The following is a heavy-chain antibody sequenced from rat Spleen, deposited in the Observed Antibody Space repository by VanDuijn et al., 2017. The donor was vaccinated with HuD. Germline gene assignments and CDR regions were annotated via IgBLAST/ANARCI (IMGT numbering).Heavy chain of an antibody. CDR1: GFIFSNYG. V-gene: IGHV5S13*01. J-gene: IGHJ4*01. CDR3: ARHGRGDRTYDYVMDA. D-gene: IGHD4-3*01. CDR2: INTDGGST. Sequence: EVQLVESGGGLVQPGRSLKLSCAASGFIFSNYGMAWVRQAPKKGLEWVSSINTDGGSTYYSDSVRGRFTISRENAENTVYLQIDSLKSEDTATYYGARHGRGDRTYDYVMDAWGQGVSVTVSS.